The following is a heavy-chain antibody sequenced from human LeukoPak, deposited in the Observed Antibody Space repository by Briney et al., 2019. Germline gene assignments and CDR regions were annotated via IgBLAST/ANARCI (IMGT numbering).Heavy chain of an antibody. CDR1: GGSISSHY. J-gene: IGHJ4*02. Sequence: MPSETLSLTCTVFGGSISSHYGGSGRQPPGKGRGWSGYIYYSTTTHYSPSLKSQVTISVATSTSQFSLKLSCVTAADTAVYYCARGVYIAAAQYGYWGQGTLVTVSS. CDR3: ARGVYIAAAQYGY. D-gene: IGHD6-13*01. CDR2: IYYSTTT. V-gene: IGHV4-59*11.